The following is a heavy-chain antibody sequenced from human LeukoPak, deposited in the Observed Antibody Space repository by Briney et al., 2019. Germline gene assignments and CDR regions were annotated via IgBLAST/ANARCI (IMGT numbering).Heavy chain of an antibody. Sequence: GGSLRLSCAASGFTFSSYWMHWVRQAPGKGLVWVSRINSDGSSTSYADSVKGRFTISRDNAKNTLNLQMNSLRAEDTAVYYCARGEIGYCSSTSCYYFDYWGQGTLVTVSS. J-gene: IGHJ4*02. CDR3: ARGEIGYCSSTSCYYFDY. CDR2: INSDGSST. V-gene: IGHV3-74*01. CDR1: GFTFSSYW. D-gene: IGHD2-2*01.